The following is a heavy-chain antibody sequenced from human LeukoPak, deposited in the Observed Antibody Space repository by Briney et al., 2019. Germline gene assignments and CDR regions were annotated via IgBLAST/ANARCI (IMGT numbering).Heavy chain of an antibody. D-gene: IGHD6-13*01. CDR2: IYTSGST. CDR3: ARGRRIIRQQLALWYFDL. CDR1: GGSISSYY. Sequence: PSETLSLTCTVSGGSISSYYWSWIRQPAGKGLEWIGRIYTSGSTNYNPSLKSRVTMSVDTSKNQFSLKLSSVTAADTAVYYCARGRRIIRQQLALWYFDLWGRGTLVTVSS. J-gene: IGHJ2*01. V-gene: IGHV4-4*07.